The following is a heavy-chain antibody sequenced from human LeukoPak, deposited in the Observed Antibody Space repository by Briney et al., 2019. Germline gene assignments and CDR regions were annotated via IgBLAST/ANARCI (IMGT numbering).Heavy chain of an antibody. Sequence: SETLSLTCTVSGGSISSSSYYWGWIRQPPGKGLEWIGSIYYSGSTYYNPSLKSRVTISVDTSKNQFSLKLSSVTAADTAVYYCARISAQGPTIDYWGQGTLVTVSS. D-gene: IGHD6-6*01. V-gene: IGHV4-39*01. CDR2: IYYSGST. J-gene: IGHJ4*02. CDR1: GGSISSSSYY. CDR3: ARISAQGPTIDY.